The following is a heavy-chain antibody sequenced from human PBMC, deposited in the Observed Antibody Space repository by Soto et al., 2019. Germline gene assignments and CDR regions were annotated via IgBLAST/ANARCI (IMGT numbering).Heavy chain of an antibody. CDR3: AKDPGLRLPYYYYGMDV. Sequence: PGGCLRLSCAASGFTFSSYGMHWVRQAPGKGLEWVAVISYDGGNKYYADSVKGRFTISRDNSKNTLYLQMNSLRAEDTAVYYCAKDPGLRLPYYYYGMDVWGQGTTVTVSS. CDR1: GFTFSSYG. J-gene: IGHJ6*02. V-gene: IGHV3-30*18. CDR2: ISYDGGNK. D-gene: IGHD5-12*01.